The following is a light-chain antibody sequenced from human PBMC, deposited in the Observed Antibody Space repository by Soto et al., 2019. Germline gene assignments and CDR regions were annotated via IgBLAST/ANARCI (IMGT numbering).Light chain of an antibody. J-gene: IGKJ1*01. Sequence: VMTQSPATLYVSPGERATLSCRASQSVSSNLAWYQQKPGQAPRLLIYGASTRATGIPARFSGSGSGTEFTLTISSLQSEDFAVYYCQQYNNWPPWTFGQGTKVDI. CDR3: QQYNNWPPWT. V-gene: IGKV3-15*01. CDR1: QSVSSN. CDR2: GAS.